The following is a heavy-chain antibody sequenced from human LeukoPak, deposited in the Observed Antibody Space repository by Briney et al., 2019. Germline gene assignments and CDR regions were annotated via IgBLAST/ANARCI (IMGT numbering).Heavy chain of an antibody. J-gene: IGHJ4*02. D-gene: IGHD3-9*01. CDR1: GYSFTGYY. CDR3: ARGITISGSGTFDY. Sequence: ASVKVSCKPSGYSFTGYYIHWVREVPGQGLEWMGWINPNNGATNYEQKFQGRVAMTRDTSTGTAYMELSGLTSDDAAVYYCARGITISGSGTFDYWGQGSLLTVSS. V-gene: IGHV1-2*02. CDR2: INPNNGAT.